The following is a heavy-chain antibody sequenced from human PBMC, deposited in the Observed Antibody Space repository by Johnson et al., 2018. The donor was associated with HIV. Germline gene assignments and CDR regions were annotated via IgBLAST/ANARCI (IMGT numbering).Heavy chain of an antibody. CDR2: IWYDGSNK. V-gene: IGHV3-33*08. CDR1: GFTFSSYV. CDR3: TTGRLLAAFDI. J-gene: IGHJ3*02. D-gene: IGHD2-21*02. Sequence: QVQLVESGGGVVQPGRSLRLSCAASGFTFSSYVIHWVRQPPGQGLEWVAVIWYDGSNKYYADSVKGRFTISRDNSKNTLYLQMNSLKTEDTAVYYCTTGRLLAAFDIWGQGTMVTVSS.